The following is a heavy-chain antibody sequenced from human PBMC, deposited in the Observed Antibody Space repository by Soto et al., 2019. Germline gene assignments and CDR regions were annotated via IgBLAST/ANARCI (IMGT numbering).Heavy chain of an antibody. Sequence: PGGSLRLSCAASGFTFSSYAMSWVRQAPGKGLEWVSAISGSGGSTYYADSVKGRFTISRDNSKNTLYLQMNSLRAEDTAVYYCAKDAPIAAQRLGYYYYGMDVWGQGTTVTVSS. V-gene: IGHV3-23*01. CDR3: AKDAPIAAQRLGYYYYGMDV. D-gene: IGHD6-13*01. CDR2: ISGSGGST. CDR1: GFTFSSYA. J-gene: IGHJ6*02.